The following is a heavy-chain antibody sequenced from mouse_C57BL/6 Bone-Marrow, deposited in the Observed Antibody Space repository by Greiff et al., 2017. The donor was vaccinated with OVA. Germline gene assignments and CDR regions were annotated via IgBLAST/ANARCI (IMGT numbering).Heavy chain of an antibody. V-gene: IGHV1-81*01. CDR2: IYPRSGNT. J-gene: IGHJ3*01. Sequence: QVHVKQSGAELARPGASVKLSCKASGYTFTSYGISWVKQRTGQGLEWIGEIYPRSGNTYYNEKFKGKATLTADKSSSTAYMELRSLTSEDSAVYFCARSYYGNYLSWFAYWGQGTLVTVSA. CDR3: ARSYYGNYLSWFAY. D-gene: IGHD2-10*01. CDR1: GYTFTSYG.